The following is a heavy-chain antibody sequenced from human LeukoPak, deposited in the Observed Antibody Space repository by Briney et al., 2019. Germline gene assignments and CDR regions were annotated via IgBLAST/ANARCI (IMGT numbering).Heavy chain of an antibody. Sequence: PSETLSLTCKVSGGSISSYYWSWIRQPPGKGLERIGYIYYRGSTNYNSSLKSRVTVSLDTSKSQFSLKLSSVTAADTAVYYCARLGGSSQFDYWGQGILVTVS. J-gene: IGHJ4*02. CDR2: IYYRGST. CDR1: GGSISSYY. V-gene: IGHV4-59*01. CDR3: ARLGGSSQFDY. D-gene: IGHD1-26*01.